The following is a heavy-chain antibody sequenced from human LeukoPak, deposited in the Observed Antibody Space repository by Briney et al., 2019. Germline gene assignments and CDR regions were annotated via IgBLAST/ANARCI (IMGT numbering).Heavy chain of an antibody. CDR2: ISSNGGST. CDR1: GFTFSSYA. D-gene: IGHD3-22*01. CDR3: ARAVHYDSSGYGY. Sequence: GGSLRLSCAASGFTFSSYAMHWVRQAPGKGLEYVSAISSNGGSTYYANSVEGRFTISRDNSKNTLYLQMGSLRAEDMAVYYCARAVHYDSSGYGYWGQGTLVTVSS. J-gene: IGHJ4*02. V-gene: IGHV3-64*01.